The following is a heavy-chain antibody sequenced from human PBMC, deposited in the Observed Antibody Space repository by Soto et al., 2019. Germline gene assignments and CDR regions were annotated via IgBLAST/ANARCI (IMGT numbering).Heavy chain of an antibody. J-gene: IGHJ5*02. CDR2: INHSGST. CDR3: AKDPLYALGNWFDP. CDR1: GGSCIGYG. D-gene: IGHD4-17*01. Sequence: SEPLPLTCAVEGGSCIGYGWSWIRQPPGKGLEWIGEINHSGSTNYNPSLKSRVTISVDTSKSTLYLQMNSLRAEDTAIYYFAKDPLYALGNWFDPWGQGILVPVSS. V-gene: IGHV4-34*01.